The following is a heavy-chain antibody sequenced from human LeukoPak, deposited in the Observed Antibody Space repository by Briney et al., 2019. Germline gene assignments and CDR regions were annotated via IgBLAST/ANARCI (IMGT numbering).Heavy chain of an antibody. V-gene: IGHV3-30-3*01. J-gene: IGHJ6*02. CDR3: ARERTIFGVVTNAGMDV. D-gene: IGHD3-3*01. Sequence: HTGGSLRLSCAASGFTFSSYAMHWVRQAPGKGLEWVAVISYDGSNKYYADSVKGRFTISRDDSKNTLYLQMNSLRAEDTAVYYCARERTIFGVVTNAGMDVWGQGTTVTVSS. CDR2: ISYDGSNK. CDR1: GFTFSSYA.